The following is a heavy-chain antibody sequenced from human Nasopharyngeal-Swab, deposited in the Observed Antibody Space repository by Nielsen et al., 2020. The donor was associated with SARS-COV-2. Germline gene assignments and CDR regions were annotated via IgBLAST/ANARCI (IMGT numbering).Heavy chain of an antibody. CDR2: ISSSSSTI. Sequence: VRQAPGKGLEWGSYISSSSSTIDYADSVKGRFTISRDNAKNSLYLQMNSLRAEDTAVYYCARALHIYYYDSSGYFGDAFDIWGQGTMVTVSS. D-gene: IGHD3-22*01. V-gene: IGHV3-48*01. J-gene: IGHJ3*02. CDR3: ARALHIYYYDSSGYFGDAFDI.